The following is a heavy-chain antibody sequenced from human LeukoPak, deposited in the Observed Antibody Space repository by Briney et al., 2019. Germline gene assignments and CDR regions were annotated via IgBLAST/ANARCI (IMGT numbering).Heavy chain of an antibody. CDR1: GFTFDDYG. CDR2: INWNGGST. D-gene: IGHD3-22*01. CDR3: ARVEVPESQYYYDSSGLLDY. V-gene: IGHV3-20*04. J-gene: IGHJ4*02. Sequence: PGGSLRLSCAASGFTFDDYGMSWVRQAPGKGLEWVSGINWNGGSTGYADSVKGRFTISRDNAKNSLYLQMNSLRAEDTAVYYCARVEVPESQYYYDSSGLLDYWGQGTLVTVSS.